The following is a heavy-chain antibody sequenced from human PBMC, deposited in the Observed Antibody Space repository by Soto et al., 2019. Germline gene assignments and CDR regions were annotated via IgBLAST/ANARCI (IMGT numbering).Heavy chain of an antibody. CDR3: ARGRSGSGWFDP. J-gene: IGHJ5*02. D-gene: IGHD5-12*01. V-gene: IGHV4-30-4*01. Sequence: QVQLQESGPGLVKPSQTLSLTCTVSGGSISSGDYYWSWIRQPPGKGLEWIGYIYYSWSTYYNPSLKSRITISVAXSKNQFSLKLSSVTAADTAVYSCARGRSGSGWFDPWGQGTLVTVSS. CDR2: IYYSWST. CDR1: GGSISSGDYY.